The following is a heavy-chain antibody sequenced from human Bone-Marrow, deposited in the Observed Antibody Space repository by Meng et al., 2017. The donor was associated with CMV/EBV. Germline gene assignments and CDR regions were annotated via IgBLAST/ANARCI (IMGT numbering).Heavy chain of an antibody. Sequence: GESLKISCAASGFPFSNYAMSWVRQAPGKGLEWVSGVTGGGGSTYYADSVRGRFTISRDNSRNTLYLQMSSLRADDTAIYYCAKILQAHIIAYYYGMDVWGQGTPVTVSS. J-gene: IGHJ6*02. CDR1: GFPFSNYA. V-gene: IGHV3-23*01. D-gene: IGHD4-11*01. CDR3: AKILQAHIIAYYYGMDV. CDR2: VTGGGGST.